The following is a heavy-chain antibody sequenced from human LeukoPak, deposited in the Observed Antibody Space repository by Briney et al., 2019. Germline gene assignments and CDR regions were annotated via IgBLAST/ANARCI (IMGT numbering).Heavy chain of an antibody. J-gene: IGHJ4*02. CDR2: INWNGGST. CDR1: GFTFADYG. D-gene: IGHD3-22*01. V-gene: IGHV3-20*01. CDR3: ARAYYYDSSGYFPD. Sequence: GGSLRLSCAASGFTFADYGMSWVRQAPGKGLEWVSAINWNGGSTGYADSVKGRFTISRDNAKNSLYLQMNSLRAEDTALYHCARAYYYDSSGYFPDWGQETLVTVSS.